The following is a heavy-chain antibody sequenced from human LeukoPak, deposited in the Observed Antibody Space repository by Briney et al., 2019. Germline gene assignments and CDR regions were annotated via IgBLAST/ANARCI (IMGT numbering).Heavy chain of an antibody. CDR1: GFTFSTYS. CDR3: AREVRFRSGYYEDY. Sequence: GGSLRLSCAASGFTFSTYSMNWVRQAPGKGLEWVAVIWYDGSNKYYADSVKGRFTISRDNSKNTLYLQMNSLRAEDTAVYYCAREVRFRSGYYEDYWGQGTLVTVSS. V-gene: IGHV3-33*08. D-gene: IGHD3-3*01. CDR2: IWYDGSNK. J-gene: IGHJ4*02.